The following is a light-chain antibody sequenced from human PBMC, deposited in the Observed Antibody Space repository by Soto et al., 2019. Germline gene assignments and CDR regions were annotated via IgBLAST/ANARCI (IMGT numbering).Light chain of an antibody. Sequence: QSVLTQPPSASGTPGQRVTISCSGSSSNIGRDTVNWYQQLPGTAPKLLIYSTNQRPSGVPDRFSGSKSGTSASLAISGLQSEDEADYYCAAWDGSLSGYVFGTGTKLTVL. CDR1: SSNIGRDT. J-gene: IGLJ1*01. CDR2: STN. V-gene: IGLV1-44*01. CDR3: AAWDGSLSGYV.